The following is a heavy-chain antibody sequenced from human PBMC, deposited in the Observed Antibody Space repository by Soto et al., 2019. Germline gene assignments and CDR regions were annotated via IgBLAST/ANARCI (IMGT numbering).Heavy chain of an antibody. D-gene: IGHD2-21*02. CDR3: TRDGRGLGRLSLFEY. J-gene: IGHJ4*02. V-gene: IGHV3-53*01. Sequence: PAGSLRLSCGASGFNVNGDYRNWIRQTPGKGLEWVASIYSGETTYYADSVRGRFTISSDKSKNTLYFQLSSLRIEDTAVYYCTRDGRGLGRLSLFEYWGQGVLVTVSS. CDR2: IYSGETT. CDR1: GFNVNGDY.